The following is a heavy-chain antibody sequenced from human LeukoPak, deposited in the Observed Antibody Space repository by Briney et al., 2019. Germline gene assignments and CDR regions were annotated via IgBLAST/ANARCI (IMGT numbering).Heavy chain of an antibody. Sequence: SSVKVSCKASGGTFISYVISWVRQAPGQGLEWMGRIIPIFGTANYAQKFHGRVTITTDESTSTAYMELSSLRSEDTAVYYCARADSSGSHFDYWGQGTLVTVSS. V-gene: IGHV1-69*05. J-gene: IGHJ4*02. CDR3: ARADSSGSHFDY. CDR1: GGTFISYV. CDR2: IIPIFGTA. D-gene: IGHD3-22*01.